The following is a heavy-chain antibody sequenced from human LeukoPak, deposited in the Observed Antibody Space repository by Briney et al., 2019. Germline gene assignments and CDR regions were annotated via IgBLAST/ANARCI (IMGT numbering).Heavy chain of an antibody. CDR3: VRDKYPVVVAATLDY. J-gene: IGHJ4*02. CDR1: GFTFSNYA. V-gene: IGHV3-64D*09. D-gene: IGHD2-15*01. CDR2: ISSNGGIT. Sequence: GGSLRLSCSASGFTFSNYAMHRVRQAPGKGLEYVSDISSNGGITYYADSVKGRFTVSRDNSKNMLYLQMNSLRAEDTAVYYCVRDKYPVVVAATLDYWGQGILVTVSS.